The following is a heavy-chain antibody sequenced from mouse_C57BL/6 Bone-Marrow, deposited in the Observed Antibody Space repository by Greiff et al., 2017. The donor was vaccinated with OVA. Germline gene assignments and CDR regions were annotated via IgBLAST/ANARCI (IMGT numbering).Heavy chain of an antibody. CDR3: ARVYYGHYVNFDY. CDR2: IYPRSGNT. J-gene: IGHJ2*01. Sequence: VQLVESGAELARPGASVKLSCKASGYTFTSYGISWVKQRTGQGLEWIGEIYPRSGNTYYNEKFKGKATLTADKSSSTAYMELRSLTSEDSAVYFCARVYYGHYVNFDYWGQGTPLTVSS. CDR1: GYTFTSYG. V-gene: IGHV1-81*01. D-gene: IGHD2-1*01.